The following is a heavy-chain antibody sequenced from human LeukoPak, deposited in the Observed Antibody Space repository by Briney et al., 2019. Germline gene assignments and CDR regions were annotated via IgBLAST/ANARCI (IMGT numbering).Heavy chain of an antibody. CDR1: GVSISSSNSY. CDR2: IYYSGST. V-gene: IGHV4-39*01. Sequence: SETLSLTCAVSGVSISSSNSYWGWIRQPPGKGLEWIGSIYYSGSTYYNPSLKKRVTISVDTSKNQFSLKLSSVTAADTAVYYCARAVLATKSEHWFDSWGQGTLVTVSS. J-gene: IGHJ5*01. CDR3: ARAVLATKSEHWFDS. D-gene: IGHD2-8*01.